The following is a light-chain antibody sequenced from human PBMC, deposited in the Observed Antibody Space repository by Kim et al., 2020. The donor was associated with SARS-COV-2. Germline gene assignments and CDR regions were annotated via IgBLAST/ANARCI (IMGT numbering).Light chain of an antibody. J-gene: IGLJ1*01. CDR3: SSYAAISNFV. CDR1: SSDVGGYNF. CDR2: EVN. Sequence: QSALTQPPSASGSPGQSVTISCSGVSSDVGGYNFVSWYQQHPGKAPKLMLYEVNNRPSGVPDRFSGSKSGNTASLTVSGLQAEDEADYYCSSYAAISNFVFGTGTKVTVL. V-gene: IGLV2-8*01.